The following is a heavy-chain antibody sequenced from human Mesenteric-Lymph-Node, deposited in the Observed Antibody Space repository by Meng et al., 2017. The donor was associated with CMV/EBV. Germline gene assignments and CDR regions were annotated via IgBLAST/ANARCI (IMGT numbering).Heavy chain of an antibody. V-gene: IGHV5-51*01. CDR2: IYPGDSDT. CDR3: ARQDQGYCSSTSCYGAVDY. D-gene: IGHD2-2*01. Sequence: GGSLRLSCKDSRYSFTSYWIDWVRQMPGKGLEWMGMIYPGDSDTRYSPSFHGQVTISADKSISTAYLQWRSLKASDTAMYYCARQDQGYCSSTSCYGAVDYWGQGTLVTVSS. J-gene: IGHJ4*02. CDR1: RYSFTSYW.